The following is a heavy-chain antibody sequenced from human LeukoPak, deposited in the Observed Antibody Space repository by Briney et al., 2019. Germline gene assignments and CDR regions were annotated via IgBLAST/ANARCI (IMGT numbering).Heavy chain of an antibody. Sequence: GGSLRLSCVDSGFIFGSYWMTWVRQAPGKGLEWVANIKPDGSEKSYVDSVRGRFTISRDNAKNSLYLQMNSLRAEDTAVYYCANGKYYYPYWGQGTLVAVSS. CDR2: IKPDGSEK. J-gene: IGHJ4*02. CDR3: ANGKYYYPY. V-gene: IGHV3-7*01. D-gene: IGHD3-10*01. CDR1: GFIFGSYW.